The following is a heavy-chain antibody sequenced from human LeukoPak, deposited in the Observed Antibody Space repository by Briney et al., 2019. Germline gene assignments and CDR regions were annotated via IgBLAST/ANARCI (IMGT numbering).Heavy chain of an antibody. J-gene: IGHJ4*02. CDR2: MNSNSGNT. CDR1: GYTFINHD. D-gene: IGHD3-22*01. CDR3: ARGRREIVVVIPTYSFDY. Sequence: ASVKVSCKGYGYTFINHDIDWVRQAAGQGLEWMGWMNSNSGNTGYAQKFQGRVTFTRDTSISTAYMELYSLTSDDTAVYYCARGRREIVVVIPTYSFDYWGQGTLVAVSS. V-gene: IGHV1-8*03.